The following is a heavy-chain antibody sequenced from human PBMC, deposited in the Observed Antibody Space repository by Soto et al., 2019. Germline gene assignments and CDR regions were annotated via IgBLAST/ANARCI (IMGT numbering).Heavy chain of an antibody. D-gene: IGHD7-27*01. Sequence: QVQLQQWGAGRLKLSETRSPTCVVQGGPSSGYSGNWIRQPPGKGLEWIGEINHSGSTNYNPSLKSRVTLSVDTSKNQFSLKLSSVTAADTAVYYCARGWGRIFDYWGQGTLVTVSS. CDR3: ARGWGRIFDY. V-gene: IGHV4-34*01. CDR2: INHSGST. J-gene: IGHJ4*02. CDR1: GGPSSGYS.